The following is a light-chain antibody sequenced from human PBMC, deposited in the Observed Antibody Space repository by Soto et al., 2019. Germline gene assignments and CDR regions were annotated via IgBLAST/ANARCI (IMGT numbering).Light chain of an antibody. CDR3: QQYGSSQFT. CDR2: DTS. J-gene: IGKJ3*01. V-gene: IGKV3-20*01. Sequence: EIVLMQSPGTLSLSPGAGATLSCRASQSVNNNYLAWYQQRPGQAPTVLIFDTSRRATGVPDRFSGSGSGTDFSLRISRVEPDDCAVYYCQQYGSSQFTFGPGTKVNIK. CDR1: QSVNNNY.